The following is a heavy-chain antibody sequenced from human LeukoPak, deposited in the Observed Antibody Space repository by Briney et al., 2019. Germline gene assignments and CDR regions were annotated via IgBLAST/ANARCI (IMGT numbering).Heavy chain of an antibody. CDR3: ARGGLRYFDWSPFDY. V-gene: IGHV4-34*01. CDR1: GGSFSGYY. J-gene: IGHJ4*02. D-gene: IGHD3-9*01. Sequence: PSETLSLTCAVYGGSFSGYYWSWIRQPPGKGLEWIGEINHSGSTNYNPSLKSRVTISVDTSKNQFSLKLSSVTAADTAVYYCARGGLRYFDWSPFDYWGQGTLVTVSS. CDR2: INHSGST.